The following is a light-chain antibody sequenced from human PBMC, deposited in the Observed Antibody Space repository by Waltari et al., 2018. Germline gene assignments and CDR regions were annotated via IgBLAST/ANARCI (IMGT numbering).Light chain of an antibody. CDR3: QQYGSSPPYT. V-gene: IGKV3-20*01. Sequence: EIVLTQSPGTLSLSPGERATLSCRASQSVSSTYSAWYQQKPGQAPRLLIYGASRRATGIPDRFSGSGSGTDFTLTISRLEPEDFAVYYCQQYGSSPPYTFGQGTKLEIK. J-gene: IGKJ2*01. CDR1: QSVSSTY. CDR2: GAS.